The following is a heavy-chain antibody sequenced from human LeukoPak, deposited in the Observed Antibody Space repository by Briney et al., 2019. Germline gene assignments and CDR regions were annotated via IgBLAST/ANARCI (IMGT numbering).Heavy chain of an antibody. CDR1: GFTVSSNY. Sequence: GGSLRLSCAASGFTVSSNYMSWVRQAPGKGLVWVSRINSDGSSTTYADSVKGRFTISRDNAKNTLYLQMNSLRAEDTAVYYCARVPSYYRDFDYWGQGTLVTVSS. CDR3: ARVPSYYRDFDY. V-gene: IGHV3-74*01. CDR2: INSDGSST. D-gene: IGHD1-14*01. J-gene: IGHJ4*02.